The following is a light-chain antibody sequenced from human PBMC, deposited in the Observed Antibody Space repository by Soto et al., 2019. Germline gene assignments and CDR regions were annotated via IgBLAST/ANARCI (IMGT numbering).Light chain of an antibody. J-gene: IGKJ4*01. CDR1: QDISTY. Sequence: DIQITQAPSSLSASVGDRVTITCRARQDISTYLAWYQQKPGKVPKLLISAAYTLQSGVPPRFSGSGSGTDLTLTISSLQPEDVATYYCQKYDNAPLTFGGGTKVEIK. CDR3: QKYDNAPLT. V-gene: IGKV1-27*01. CDR2: AAY.